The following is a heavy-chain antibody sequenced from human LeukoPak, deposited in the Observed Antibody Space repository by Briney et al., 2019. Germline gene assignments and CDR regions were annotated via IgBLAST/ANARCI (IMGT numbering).Heavy chain of an antibody. Sequence: ASVTVSCKASGYTFSVYYMHWVRQAPGQGLEWMGWINPNTGRTNYAQNFQGRVTMTSDTSISTAYMELNSLRSDDTAVYYCARGTYYDSSGYSGVRLFDYWGQGTLLTVSS. CDR3: ARGTYYDSSGYSGVRLFDY. CDR1: GYTFSVYY. J-gene: IGHJ4*02. V-gene: IGHV1-2*02. D-gene: IGHD3-22*01. CDR2: INPNTGRT.